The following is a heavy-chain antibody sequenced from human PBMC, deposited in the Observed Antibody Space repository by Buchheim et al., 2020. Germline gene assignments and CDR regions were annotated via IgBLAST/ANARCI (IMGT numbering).Heavy chain of an antibody. J-gene: IGHJ6*02. V-gene: IGHV4-31*03. CDR2: IYYSGST. Sequence: QVQLQESGPGLVKPSQTLSLTCTVSGGSISSGGYYWSWIRQHPGKGLEWIGYIYYSGSTYSNPSLKSRVTISVNTSKNQFSLKLSSVTAADTAVYYCARDGLVAAAPSQGDYYYGMDVWGQGTT. CDR1: GGSISSGGYY. CDR3: ARDGLVAAAPSQGDYYYGMDV. D-gene: IGHD6-13*01.